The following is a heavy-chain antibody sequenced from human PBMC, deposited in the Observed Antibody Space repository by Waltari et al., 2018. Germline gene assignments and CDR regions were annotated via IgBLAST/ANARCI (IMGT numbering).Heavy chain of an antibody. Sequence: QVQLVESGGGVVQPGRSLRLSCAASGFTFSSYGMHWVRQAPGKGLEWVAVIWYDGSNKYYADSVKGRFTISRDNSKNTVYLQMNSLRAEDTAVYYCATSQYYYDSSGYYAGDYWGQGTLVTVSS. CDR2: IWYDGSNK. J-gene: IGHJ4*02. V-gene: IGHV3-33*01. CDR3: ATSQYYYDSSGYYAGDY. D-gene: IGHD3-22*01. CDR1: GFTFSSYG.